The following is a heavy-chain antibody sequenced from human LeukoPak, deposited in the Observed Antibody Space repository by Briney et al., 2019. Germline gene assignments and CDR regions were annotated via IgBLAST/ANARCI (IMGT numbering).Heavy chain of an antibody. Sequence: SETLSLTRTVSGGSISSGSYYWSWIRQPAGKGLEWIGRIYTSGSTNYNPSLKSRVTISVDTSKNQFSLKLSSVTAADTAVYYCARVLPDSSGYYYRVWAFDIWGQGTMVTVTS. CDR2: IYTSGST. CDR1: GGSISSGSYY. J-gene: IGHJ3*02. CDR3: ARVLPDSSGYYYRVWAFDI. V-gene: IGHV4-61*02. D-gene: IGHD3-22*01.